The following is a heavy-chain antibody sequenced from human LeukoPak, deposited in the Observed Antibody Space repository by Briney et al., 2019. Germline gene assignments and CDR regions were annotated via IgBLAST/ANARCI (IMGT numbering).Heavy chain of an antibody. CDR2: INAGNGNT. D-gene: IGHD2-15*01. J-gene: IGHJ5*02. CDR3: ARDSRHCSGGSCYGMNWFDP. CDR1: GYTSTSYA. V-gene: IGHV1-3*01. Sequence: ASVKVSCKASGYTSTSYAMHWVRQAPGQRLEWMGWINAGNGNTKYSQKFQGRVTITRDTSASTAYMELSSLRSEDTAVYYCARDSRHCSGGSCYGMNWFDPWGQGTLVTVSS.